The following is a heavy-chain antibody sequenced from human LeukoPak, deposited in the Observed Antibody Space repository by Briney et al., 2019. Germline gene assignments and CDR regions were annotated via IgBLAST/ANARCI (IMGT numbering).Heavy chain of an antibody. J-gene: IGHJ4*02. CDR1: GGSFSGYY. V-gene: IGHV4-34*01. CDR3: ARIPNQLTGYIPDDY. D-gene: IGHD3-9*01. CDR2: INHSGST. Sequence: SETLSLTCAVYGGSFSGYYWSWIRQPPGKGLEWIGEINHSGSTNYNPSLKSRVTISVDTSKNQFSLKLSSVTAADTAVYYCARIPNQLTGYIPDDYWGQGTLVTVSS.